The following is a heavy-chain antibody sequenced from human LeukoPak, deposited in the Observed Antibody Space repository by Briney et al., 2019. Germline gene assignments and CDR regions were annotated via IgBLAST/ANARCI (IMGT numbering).Heavy chain of an antibody. J-gene: IGHJ4*02. V-gene: IGHV3-48*04. CDR3: ARETTVTTSDY. CDR2: ISSSSSTI. CDR1: GFTFSSYS. Sequence: GGSLRLSCAASGFTFSSYSMNWVRQAPGKGLEWVSYISSSSSTIYYADSVKGRFTISRDDAKNSLYLQMNSLRAEDTAVYYCARETTVTTSDYWGQGTLVTVSS. D-gene: IGHD4-17*01.